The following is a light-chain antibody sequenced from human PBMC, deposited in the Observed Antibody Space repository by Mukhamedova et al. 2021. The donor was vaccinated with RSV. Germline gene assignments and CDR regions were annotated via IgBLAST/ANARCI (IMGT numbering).Light chain of an antibody. CDR3: QVWDVSTGV. Sequence: DTKRPSEIPDRFSGSNSGNTASLTISGAQGGDEADYYCQVWDVSTGVFGGGTKLTVV. V-gene: IGLV3-9*01. J-gene: IGLJ2*01. CDR2: DT.